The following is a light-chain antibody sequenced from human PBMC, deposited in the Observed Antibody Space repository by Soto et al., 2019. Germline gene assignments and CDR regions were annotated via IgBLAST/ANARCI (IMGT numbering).Light chain of an antibody. CDR1: SSDVGGYNY. CDR3: SSHTAGSTLM. CDR2: EVS. J-gene: IGLJ3*02. Sequence: QSALTQPASVSGSPGQSITISCTGTSSDVGGYNYVSWYQHHPGKVPKLMIYEVSNRPSGVSNRFSGSKSGNTASLTISGLQAEDEADYYCSSHTAGSTLMFGGGTKLTVL. V-gene: IGLV2-14*01.